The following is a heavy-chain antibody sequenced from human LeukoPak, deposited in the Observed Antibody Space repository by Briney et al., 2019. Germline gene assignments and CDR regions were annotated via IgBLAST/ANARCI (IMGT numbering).Heavy chain of an antibody. J-gene: IGHJ4*02. CDR2: IKQDGSDK. V-gene: IGHV3-7*01. Sequence: GGSLRLSCAGSGFSFSNYWMTWVRQAPGKGLEWVANIKQDGSDKYYVDSVKGRFTISRINAKNSLYLQMNSLRAEDTAVYYCATVPAGHYFDYWGQGTLVIVPS. CDR3: ATVPAGHYFDY. CDR1: GFSFSNYW. D-gene: IGHD2-2*01.